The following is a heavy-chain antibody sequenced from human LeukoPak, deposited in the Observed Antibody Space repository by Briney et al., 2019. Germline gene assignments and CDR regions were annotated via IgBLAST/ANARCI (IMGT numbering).Heavy chain of an antibody. CDR1: GYVFTGYY. CDR2: INPNSGGT. J-gene: IGHJ5*02. Sequence: GASVKVSCKASGYVFTGYYMHWVRQAPGQGLEWMGWINPNSGGTNYAQKFQGRVTMTRDTSISTSYMELSRLRSDDTAVYYCARVDSSSWYGWLGFDPWGQGTLVTVSS. D-gene: IGHD6-13*01. CDR3: ARVDSSSWYGWLGFDP. V-gene: IGHV1-2*02.